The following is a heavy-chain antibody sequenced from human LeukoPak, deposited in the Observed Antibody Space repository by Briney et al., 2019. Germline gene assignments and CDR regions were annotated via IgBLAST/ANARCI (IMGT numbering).Heavy chain of an antibody. D-gene: IGHD3-10*01. CDR2: INHSGST. J-gene: IGHJ5*02. V-gene: IGHV4-34*01. CDR1: GGSFSGYY. Sequence: SETLFLTCAVYGGSFSGYYWSWIRQPPGKGLEWIGEINHSGSTNYNPSLKSRVTISVDTSKNQFSLKLSSVTAADTAVYYCARGAILLWFGELIPLNWFDPWGQGTLVTVSS. CDR3: ARGAILLWFGELIPLNWFDP.